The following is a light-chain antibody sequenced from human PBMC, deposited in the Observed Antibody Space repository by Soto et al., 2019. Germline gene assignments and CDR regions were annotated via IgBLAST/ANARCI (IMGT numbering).Light chain of an antibody. CDR3: QQRRNWPPS. CDR2: DAS. CDR1: QSVSSY. V-gene: IGKV3-11*01. Sequence: EIVLTQSPATLSLSPGERATLSCRASQSVSSYLAWYQQKPAQAPRLLIYDASNTPTGIPARFSGSGSGTDFTLAMSSLEPEDCAVYYCQQRRNWPPSFGQGPLLEMK. J-gene: IGKJ5*01.